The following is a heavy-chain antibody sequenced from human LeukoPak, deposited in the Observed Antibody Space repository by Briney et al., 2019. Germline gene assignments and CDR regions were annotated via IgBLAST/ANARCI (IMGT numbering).Heavy chain of an antibody. V-gene: IGHV1-2*02. D-gene: IGHD3-22*01. CDR2: INPNRGGT. CDR3: ARDRDSSGYLDY. Sequence: ASVTVSCKASGYTFTGYYMHWVRQAPGQGLEWMGWINPNRGGTNYAQKFQGRVTMTRDTSISTAYMELSRLRSDDTAVYYCARDRDSSGYLDYWGQGTLVTVSS. CDR1: GYTFTGYY. J-gene: IGHJ4*02.